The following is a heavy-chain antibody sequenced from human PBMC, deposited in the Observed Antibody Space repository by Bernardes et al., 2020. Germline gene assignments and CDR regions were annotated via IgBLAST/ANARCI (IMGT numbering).Heavy chain of an antibody. CDR2: INHSGST. CDR1: GGSFSGYY. V-gene: IGHV4-34*01. Sequence: SETLSLTCAVYGGSFSGYYWSWIRQPPGKGLEWIGEINHSGSTNYNPSLKSRVTISIDTSKNQFSLKLSSVTAADTAVYYCARGRGSSTSCNLRSSLLAYYYMDVWGNGTTVTVSS. CDR3: ARGRGSSTSCNLRSSLLAYYYMDV. D-gene: IGHD2-2*01. J-gene: IGHJ6*03.